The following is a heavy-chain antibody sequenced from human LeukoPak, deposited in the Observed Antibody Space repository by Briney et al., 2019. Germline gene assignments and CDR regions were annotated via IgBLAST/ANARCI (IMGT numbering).Heavy chain of an antibody. CDR2: ISSSSSYI. D-gene: IGHD3-10*01. J-gene: IGHJ4*02. CDR1: GFTFSSYS. CDR3: VPTYYYGSGSFQTTFDY. Sequence: PGGSLRLSCAASGFTFSSYSMNWVRQAPGKGLEWVSSISSSSSYIYYADSVKGRFTISRDNAKNSLYLQMNSLRAEDTAVYYCVPTYYYGSGSFQTTFDYWGQGTLVTVSS. V-gene: IGHV3-21*01.